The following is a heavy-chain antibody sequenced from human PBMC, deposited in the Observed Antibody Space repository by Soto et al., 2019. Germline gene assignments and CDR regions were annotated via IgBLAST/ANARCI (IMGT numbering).Heavy chain of an antibody. J-gene: IGHJ4*02. Sequence: QVQLQESGPGLVKPSQTLSLTCTVSGGSISMGGYYWSCIRQHLGKGLEWIGYMYYRGCTYYNPSLKSRVTISVDTSKNQFSLKLSSVTAADTAVYYCARVGDYGDQPQRFFDYWGQGTLVTVSS. D-gene: IGHD4-17*01. CDR1: GGSISMGGYY. CDR2: MYYRGCT. V-gene: IGHV4-31*03. CDR3: ARVGDYGDQPQRFFDY.